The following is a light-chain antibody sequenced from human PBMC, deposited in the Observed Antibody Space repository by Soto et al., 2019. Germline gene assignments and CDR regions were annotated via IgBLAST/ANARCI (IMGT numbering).Light chain of an antibody. CDR1: QSISSY. J-gene: IGKJ2*01. CDR2: AAS. Sequence: DIQMTQYPSSLSASVGDRVTITCRASQSISSYLNWYQQKPGKAPKLLIYAASSLQSGVPSRFSGSGSGTDFTLTISSLQPEDFATYYCQQSYSTPMYTFGQGTKLEIK. CDR3: QQSYSTPMYT. V-gene: IGKV1-39*01.